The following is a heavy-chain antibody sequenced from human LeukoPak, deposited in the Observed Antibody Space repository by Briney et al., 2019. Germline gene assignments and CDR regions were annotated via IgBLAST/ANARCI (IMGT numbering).Heavy chain of an antibody. CDR1: GGTFSSYA. Sequence: ASVKVSCKASGGTFSSYAISWVRQAPGQRLEWMGWINAGNGNTKYSQKFQGRVTITRDTSASTAYMELSSLRSEDTAVYYCARERFSGSYYPLNYWGQGTLVTVSS. J-gene: IGHJ4*02. V-gene: IGHV1-3*01. CDR2: INAGNGNT. D-gene: IGHD1-26*01. CDR3: ARERFSGSYYPLNY.